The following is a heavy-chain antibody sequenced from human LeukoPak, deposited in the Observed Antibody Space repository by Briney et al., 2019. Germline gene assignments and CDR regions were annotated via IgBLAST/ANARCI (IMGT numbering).Heavy chain of an antibody. D-gene: IGHD1-7*01. CDR1: GYTLTELS. V-gene: IGHV1-24*01. Sequence: GASVKVSCKVSGYTLTELSTHWVRQAPGKGLEWMGGFDPEDGETIYAQKFQGRVTMTEDTSTDTAYMELSSLRSEDTAVYYCATDTAGTTGFDYWGQGTLVTVSS. CDR3: ATDTAGTTGFDY. J-gene: IGHJ4*02. CDR2: FDPEDGET.